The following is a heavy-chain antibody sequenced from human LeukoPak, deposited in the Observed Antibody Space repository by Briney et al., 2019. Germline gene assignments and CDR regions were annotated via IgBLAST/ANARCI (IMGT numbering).Heavy chain of an antibody. CDR2: ISGSGVISGSGGQT. J-gene: IGHJ4*02. CDR3: ADTAQLDF. D-gene: IGHD5-18*01. CDR1: GFTFSNYA. Sequence: GGSLRLSCAASGFTFSNYAMSWVRQAPGKGLEWVSSISGSGVISGSGGQTYYADSVKGRFTISRDNSKNTLYLQMKSLRAEDTAVCYCADTAQLDFWGQGTLVTVSS. V-gene: IGHV3-23*01.